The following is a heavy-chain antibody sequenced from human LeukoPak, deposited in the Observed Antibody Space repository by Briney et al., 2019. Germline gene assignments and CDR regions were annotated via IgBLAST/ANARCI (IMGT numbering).Heavy chain of an antibody. CDR2: ISAHTGDT. J-gene: IGHJ4*02. Sequence: ASVKVSCKASGYTFTNYGINWVRQAPGQGLEWVGWISAHTGDTNYAQKVQGRVTMTTDTSTSTIYMEMRSLKSDDTAIYYCARESPGNFDFWGQGTLVTVSS. CDR3: ARESPGNFDF. CDR1: GYTFTNYG. V-gene: IGHV1-18*01. D-gene: IGHD1-26*01.